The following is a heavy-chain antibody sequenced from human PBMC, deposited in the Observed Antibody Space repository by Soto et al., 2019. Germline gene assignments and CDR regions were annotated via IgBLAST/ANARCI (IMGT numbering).Heavy chain of an antibody. D-gene: IGHD5-18*01. J-gene: IGHJ4*02. CDR1: GFTVSNNY. CDR3: FMRYSYPQPFFDY. CDR2: IYSSGST. V-gene: IGHV3-53*01. Sequence: PGGSLRLSCAASGFTVSNNYMTWVRQAPGKGLEWVSFIYSSGSTYYADSVKGRFTISRDNFKNTLYLQMNSLRAEDTAVYYCFMRYSYPQPFFDYCGRGTLDTGSS.